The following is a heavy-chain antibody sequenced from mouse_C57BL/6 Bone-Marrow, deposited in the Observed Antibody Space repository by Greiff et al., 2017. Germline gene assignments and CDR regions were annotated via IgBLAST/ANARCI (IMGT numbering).Heavy chain of an antibody. V-gene: IGHV3-8*01. CDR2: ISYSGST. D-gene: IGHD1-2*01. J-gene: IGHJ1*03. CDR1: GYSITSDY. Sequence: EVHLVESGPGLAKPSQTLSLTCSVTGYSITSDYWNWIRKFPGNKLEYMGYISYSGSTYYNPSLKSRISITRDTSKNQYYLQLNSVTTEDTATYYCARGILLRHWYFDVWGTGTTVTVSS. CDR3: ARGILLRHWYFDV.